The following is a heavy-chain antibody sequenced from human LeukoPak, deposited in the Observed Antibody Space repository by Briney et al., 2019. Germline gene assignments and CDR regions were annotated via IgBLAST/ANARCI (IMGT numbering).Heavy chain of an antibody. CDR3: ARGYYGSGSYYPFDAEYFQH. J-gene: IGHJ1*01. Sequence: ASVKVSCKVSGYTLTELSMHWVRQAPGKGLEWMGGFDPEDGETIYAQKFQGRVTMTEDTSTDTAYMELSSLRSEDTAVYYCARGYYGSGSYYPFDAEYFQHWGQGTLVTVSS. V-gene: IGHV1-24*01. D-gene: IGHD3-10*01. CDR1: GYTLTELS. CDR2: FDPEDGET.